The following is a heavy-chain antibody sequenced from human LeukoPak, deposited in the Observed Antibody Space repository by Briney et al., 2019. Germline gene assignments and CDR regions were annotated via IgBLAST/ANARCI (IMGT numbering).Heavy chain of an antibody. CDR1: GYTFTSYY. D-gene: IGHD2-2*01. J-gene: IGHJ4*02. CDR3: ATKTYCSSNSCYVPLDY. Sequence: AASVKVSCKTSGYTFTSYYMHWVRQAPGQGLEWMGIINPSGGSTSYAQKFQGRVTMTRDMSTSTVYMELSSLRSEDTAMYYCATKTYCSSNSCYVPLDYWGQGTLVTVSS. CDR2: INPSGGST. V-gene: IGHV1-46*01.